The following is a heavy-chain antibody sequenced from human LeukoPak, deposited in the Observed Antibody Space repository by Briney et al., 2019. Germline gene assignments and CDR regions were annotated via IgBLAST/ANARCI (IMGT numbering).Heavy chain of an antibody. Sequence: SETLSLTCAVSGGSISSSNWWSWVRQPPGKGLEWIGEIYHSGSTNYNPSLKSRVTISVGTSKNQFSLKLSSVTAADTAVYYCARGVYYDFWSGYIPYYYMDVWDKGTTVTVSS. J-gene: IGHJ6*03. D-gene: IGHD3-3*01. V-gene: IGHV4-4*02. CDR1: GGSISSSNW. CDR3: ARGVYYDFWSGYIPYYYMDV. CDR2: IYHSGST.